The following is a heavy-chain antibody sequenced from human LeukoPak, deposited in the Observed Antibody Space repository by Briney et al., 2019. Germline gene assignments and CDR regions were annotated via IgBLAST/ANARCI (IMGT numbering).Heavy chain of an antibody. Sequence: PGGSLRLSCAASGFTFSSYGMHWVRQAPGKGLEWVAAIWCDGSNEYYEDSVKGRFTISRDNSKNTLYLQMNSLRAEDTAVYYCARGRRYGSGTYYPNLDYWGQGTLVTVSS. V-gene: IGHV3-33*01. CDR2: IWCDGSNE. CDR3: ARGRRYGSGTYYPNLDY. D-gene: IGHD3-10*01. J-gene: IGHJ4*02. CDR1: GFTFSSYG.